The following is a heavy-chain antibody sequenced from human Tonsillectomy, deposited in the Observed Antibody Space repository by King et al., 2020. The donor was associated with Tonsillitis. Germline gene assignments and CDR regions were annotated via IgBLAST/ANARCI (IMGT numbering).Heavy chain of an antibody. D-gene: IGHD2-2*01. CDR2: INPSGGTT. J-gene: IGHJ5*02. CDR1: GYTFTSYY. CDR3: ARDRPCSSASCYGGSWFDL. Sequence: VQLVESGAEVKKPGASVKVSCKASGYTFTSYYMHWVRQAPGQGLEWMGMINPSGGTTSYAQKFQGRVTMTRDTSTNTVYMELSSLRSEHTAVYYCARDRPCSSASCYGGSWFDLWGQGTLVTVCS. V-gene: IGHV1-46*01.